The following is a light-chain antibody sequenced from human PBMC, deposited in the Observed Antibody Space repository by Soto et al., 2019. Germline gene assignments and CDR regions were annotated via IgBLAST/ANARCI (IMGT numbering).Light chain of an antibody. J-gene: IGKJ5*01. V-gene: IGKV3-11*01. CDR1: QSVSSY. CDR2: DAS. CDR3: QQSNNWHPIN. Sequence: EIVLTQSPATLSLYSGERANLSCSPSQSVSSYLAWYQQKPGQAPRLLIYDASNRATGVPARFSGSGSGTDFTLTIRSLEPEDLALYYCQQSNNWHPINCGQGKRREIK.